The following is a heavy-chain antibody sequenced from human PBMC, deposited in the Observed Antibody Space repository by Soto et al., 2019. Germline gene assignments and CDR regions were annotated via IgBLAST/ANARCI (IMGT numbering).Heavy chain of an antibody. Sequence: QVQLQESGPGLVKPSETLSLTCTASGGSISSYYCSWIRQPPGKGLEWIGYIYYSGSTNYNPYLKSGVTITVDTSKIAFPLKLSSVTAADTAVYYCARRYGDCFDFWGQGTLVTVSS. CDR2: IYYSGST. V-gene: IGHV4-59*08. CDR3: ARRYGDCFDF. J-gene: IGHJ4*02. CDR1: GGSISSYY. D-gene: IGHD4-17*01.